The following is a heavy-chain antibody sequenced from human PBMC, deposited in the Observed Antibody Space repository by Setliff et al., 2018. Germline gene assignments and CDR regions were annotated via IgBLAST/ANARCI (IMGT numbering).Heavy chain of an antibody. CDR2: IYYSGST. D-gene: IGHD1-26*01. CDR1: GGSISSSDYY. Sequence: SETLSLTCTVSGGSISSSDYYWSWIRQPPGKGLEWIGYIYYSGSTYYNPSLKSRVTISVDTSKNQFSLKLSSVTAADTAVYYCARERSGSYYGYAFDIWGQGTMVTV. J-gene: IGHJ3*02. CDR3: ARERSGSYYGYAFDI. V-gene: IGHV4-30-4*08.